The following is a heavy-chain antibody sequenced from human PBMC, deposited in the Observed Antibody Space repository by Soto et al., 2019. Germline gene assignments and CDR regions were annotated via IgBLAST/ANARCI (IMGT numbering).Heavy chain of an antibody. J-gene: IGHJ5*02. CDR3: AKRGSGGCYGWYDP. V-gene: IGHV2-5*01. Sequence: SGPTLVNTTQTLTLPCLFSGFSLRTSGVGVGWIRQPPGKALEWLGFIYWNDDKRYSPSLKSGLTIPTDTSTNQVVLTMTNMDPVDTATYYCAKRGSGGCYGWYDPWAQGTLDPGSA. CDR2: IYWNDDK. D-gene: IGHD6-19*01. CDR1: GFSLRTSGVG.